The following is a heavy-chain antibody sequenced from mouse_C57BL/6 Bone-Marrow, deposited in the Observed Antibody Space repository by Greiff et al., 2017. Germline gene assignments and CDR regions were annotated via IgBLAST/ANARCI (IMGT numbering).Heavy chain of an antibody. CDR1: GFTFSSYG. D-gene: IGHD1-1*01. V-gene: IGHV5-6*01. CDR2: ISSGGSYT. Sequence: EVQLQESGGDLVKPGGSLKLSCAASGFTFSSYGMSWVRQTPDKRLEWVATISSGGSYTYYPDSVKGRFTISRDNAKNTLYLQMSSLKSEDTAMYYCARPIYYGSSPPWFAYWGQGTLVTVSA. CDR3: ARPIYYGSSPPWFAY. J-gene: IGHJ3*01.